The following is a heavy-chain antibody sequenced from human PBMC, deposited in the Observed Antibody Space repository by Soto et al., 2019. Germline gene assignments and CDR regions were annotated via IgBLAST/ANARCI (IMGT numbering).Heavy chain of an antibody. J-gene: IGHJ4*02. V-gene: IGHV4-31*03. CDR3: ARDSPDSSGPDY. D-gene: IGHD3-22*01. Sequence: PSETLSLTCTVSGGSISSGGYYWSWIRQHPGKGLEWIGYIHYSGSTYYNPSLKSRVTISVDTSKNQFSLKLSSVTAADTAVYYCARDSPDSSGPDYWGQGTLVTVSS. CDR2: IHYSGST. CDR1: GGSISSGGYY.